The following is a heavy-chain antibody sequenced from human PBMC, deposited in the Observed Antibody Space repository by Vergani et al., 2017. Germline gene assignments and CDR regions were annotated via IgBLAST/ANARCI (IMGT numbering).Heavy chain of an antibody. CDR3: ARDLRLLYNRFDP. D-gene: IGHD1-14*01. CDR2: TWYDGNNK. CDR1: GFTFNQYG. V-gene: IGHV3-33*01. Sequence: QVQLVEAGGGVVQPGRSLRLSCAASGFTFNQYGGHWVRQAPGKGLEWVAVTWYDGNNKQYADSVKGRFTISRDNSKSTMYLQMNSLRDEDTGVYYCARDLRLLYNRFDPWGQGTLVTVSS. J-gene: IGHJ5*02.